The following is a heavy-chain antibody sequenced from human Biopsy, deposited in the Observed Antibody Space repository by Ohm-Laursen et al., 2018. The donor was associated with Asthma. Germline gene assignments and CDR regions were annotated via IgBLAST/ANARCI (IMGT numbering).Heavy chain of an antibody. CDR1: GFAVSRDY. D-gene: IGHD3-22*01. Sequence: SLRLSCTASGFAVSRDYMFWVRQAPGKGLEWVSVIYSGGTSHTADSMRGRFTISRDYSKNTLYPQMHSLIAEDTAVYYCARGDSSNWSHYYFDYWGQGTLVNVSS. CDR2: IYSGGTS. J-gene: IGHJ4*02. CDR3: ARGDSSNWSHYYFDY. V-gene: IGHV3-53*01.